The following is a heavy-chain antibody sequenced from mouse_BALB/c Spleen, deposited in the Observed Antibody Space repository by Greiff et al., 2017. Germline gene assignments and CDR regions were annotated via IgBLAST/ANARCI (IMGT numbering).Heavy chain of an antibody. D-gene: IGHD1-1*01. CDR2: IYPGDGDT. Sequence: QVQLKESGAELARPGASVKLSCKASGYTFTSYWMQWVKQRPGQGLEWIGAIYPGDGDTRYTQKFKGKATLTADKSSSTAYMQLSSLASEDSAVYYCARSLYYGSSYGFAYWGQGTLVTVSA. V-gene: IGHV1-87*01. CDR3: ARSLYYGSSYGFAY. J-gene: IGHJ3*01. CDR1: GYTFTSYW.